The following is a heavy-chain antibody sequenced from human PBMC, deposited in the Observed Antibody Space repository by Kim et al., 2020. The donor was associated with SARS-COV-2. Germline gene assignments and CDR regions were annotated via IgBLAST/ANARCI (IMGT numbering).Heavy chain of an antibody. CDR1: GFTFSDYY. Sequence: GGSLRLSCAASGFTFSDYYMSWIRQAPGKGLEWVSYISSSSTYTNYADSVKGRFTISRDNAKNSLYLHMNSLRAEDTAVYYCAREDDSSGYELDYWGQGTLVTVSS. CDR2: ISSSSTYT. CDR3: AREDDSSGYELDY. V-gene: IGHV3-11*06. D-gene: IGHD5-12*01. J-gene: IGHJ4*02.